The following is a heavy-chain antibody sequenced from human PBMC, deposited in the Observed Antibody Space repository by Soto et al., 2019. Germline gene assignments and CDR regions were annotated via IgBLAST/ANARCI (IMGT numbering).Heavy chain of an antibody. J-gene: IGHJ5*02. D-gene: IGHD1-1*01. CDR3: VRDGTKTLRDWFDP. V-gene: IGHV4-4*07. Sequence: SETLSLTXTVSGASISGFYWSWIRKSAGKGLEWIGRIYATGTTDYNPSLKSRVMMSVDTSKKRFSLKLRSVTAADTAVYYCVRDGTKTLRDWFDPWGQGISVTVSS. CDR1: GASISGFY. CDR2: IYATGTT.